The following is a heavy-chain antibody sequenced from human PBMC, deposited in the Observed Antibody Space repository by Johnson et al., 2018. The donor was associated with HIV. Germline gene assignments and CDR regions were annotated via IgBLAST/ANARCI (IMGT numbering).Heavy chain of an antibody. V-gene: IGHV3-33*06. CDR3: AKEGLSGENYDFWSGQGDAFDI. CDR1: RFSFSRYG. Sequence: QVQLVESGGGVVQPGRSLRLSCAASRFSFSRYGMHWVRQAPGKGLEWVAVIWYDGNNKYYADSVKGRFTISRDNSKNTLYLQMNSLRAEDTAVYYCAKEGLSGENYDFWSGQGDAFDIWGQGTMVTVSS. J-gene: IGHJ3*02. D-gene: IGHD3-3*01. CDR2: IWYDGNNK.